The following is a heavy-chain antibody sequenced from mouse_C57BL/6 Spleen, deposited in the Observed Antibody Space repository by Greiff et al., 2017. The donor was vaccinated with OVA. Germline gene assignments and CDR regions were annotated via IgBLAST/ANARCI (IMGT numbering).Heavy chain of an antibody. CDR1: GFTFSDYG. CDR2: ISSGSSTI. Sequence: EVHLVESGGGLVKPGGSLKLSCAASGFTFSDYGMHWVRQAPEKGLEWVAYISSGSSTIYYADTVKGRFTISRDNAKNTLFLQMTSLRSEDTAMYYCARGGRGAMDYWGQGTSVTVSS. CDR3: ARGGRGAMDY. J-gene: IGHJ4*01. V-gene: IGHV5-17*01.